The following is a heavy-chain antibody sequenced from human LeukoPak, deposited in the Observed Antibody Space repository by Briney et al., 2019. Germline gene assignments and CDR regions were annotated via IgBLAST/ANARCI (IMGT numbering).Heavy chain of an antibody. V-gene: IGHV1-3*01. J-gene: IGHJ5*02. CDR2: INAGNGNT. CDR3: ARARGTMVRGVIIPNWFDP. CDR1: GYTFTSYT. D-gene: IGHD3-10*01. Sequence: ASVKVSCKASGYTFTSYTMHWVRQAPGQRLERMGWINAGNGNTKYSQRFQGRVTITRDTSASTAYMELSSLRSEDTAVYYCARARGTMVRGVIIPNWFDPWGQGTLVTVSS.